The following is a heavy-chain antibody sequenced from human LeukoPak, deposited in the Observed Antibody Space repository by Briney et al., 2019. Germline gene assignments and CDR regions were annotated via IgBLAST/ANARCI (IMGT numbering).Heavy chain of an antibody. CDR3: ARRGYDFWSGYPRAFDI. V-gene: IGHV3-20*04. J-gene: IGHJ3*02. D-gene: IGHD3-3*01. CDR1: GFTFDDYG. CDR2: INWNGGST. Sequence: GGSLRLSCAASGFTFDDYGMSWVRQAPGKGLEWVSGINWNGGSTGYADSVKGRFTISRDNAKNSLYLQMNSLRAEDTALYYCARRGYDFWSGYPRAFDIWGQGTMVTVSS.